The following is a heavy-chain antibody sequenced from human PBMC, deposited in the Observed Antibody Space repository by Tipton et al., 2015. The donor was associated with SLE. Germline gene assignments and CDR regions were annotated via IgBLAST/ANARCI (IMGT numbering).Heavy chain of an antibody. CDR2: VAHRGTT. CDR1: GGSFRDDF. D-gene: IGHD3-16*01. V-gene: IGHV4-34*01. CDR3: ARNTFEADGYFDS. J-gene: IGHJ4*02. Sequence: GLVKPSETLSLSCAVYGGSFRDDFWGWIRQAPGKGLEWIGDVAHRGTTNYNPSFKHRVIMSIDASANRFSLKLTAVSAADTAVYYCARNTFEADGYFDSWGQGTLVAVSS.